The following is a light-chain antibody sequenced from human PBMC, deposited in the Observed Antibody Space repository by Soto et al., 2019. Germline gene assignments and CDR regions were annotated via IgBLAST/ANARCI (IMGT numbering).Light chain of an antibody. CDR1: QSISSSY. J-gene: IGKJ5*01. V-gene: IGKV3-20*01. CDR3: QQYRSNVTPIT. CDR2: GAT. Sequence: IALTQSPGTLSLSPGKGATLSCRASQSISSSYLAWYQQRPGQAPRLLIYGATSRATGVPDRFSGSGSGTDFTLTINRLEPEDFAVYYCQQYRSNVTPITFGQGTRLEV.